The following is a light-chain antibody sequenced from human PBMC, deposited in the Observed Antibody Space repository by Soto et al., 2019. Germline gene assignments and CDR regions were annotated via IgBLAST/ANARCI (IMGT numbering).Light chain of an antibody. Sequence: QSVLTQPASVSGSPGQSITISCTGSRSDVGGYNYVSWYQQHPGKAPQVLIYEVSNRPSGVSNRFSGSKSGNTASLTISGLQADDEAYYYCSSYTSSHTWVFGGGTKVTVL. CDR3: SSYTSSHTWV. CDR2: EVS. V-gene: IGLV2-14*01. CDR1: RSDVGGYNY. J-gene: IGLJ2*01.